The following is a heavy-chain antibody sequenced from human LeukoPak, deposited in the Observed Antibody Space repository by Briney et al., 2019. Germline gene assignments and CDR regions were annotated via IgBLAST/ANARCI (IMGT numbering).Heavy chain of an antibody. CDR1: GFTFRNYW. J-gene: IGHJ3*01. CDR3: GRIREGGGVDV. Sequence: GGSLRLSCAASGFTFRNYWMSWVRQAPGKGPEWVANIKYDGSERNYVDSVKGRFTISRDNAKISLYLQLNGLRAQDTAVYYCGRIREGGGVDVWGLGTMVIVSS. V-gene: IGHV3-7*01. D-gene: IGHD3-16*01. CDR2: IKYDGSER.